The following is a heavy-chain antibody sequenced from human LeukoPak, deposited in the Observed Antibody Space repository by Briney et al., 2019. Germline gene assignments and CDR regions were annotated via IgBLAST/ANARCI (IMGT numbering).Heavy chain of an antibody. V-gene: IGHV3-53*04. D-gene: IGHD3-22*01. Sequence: GGSLRLSCAASGFTVSSNYMSWVRQAPGKGLEWVSVIYSGGSTYYADSVKGRFTISRHNSKNTLYLQMNSLRAEDTAVYYCASLYYDSRGRAFDIWGQGTMDTVSS. CDR2: IYSGGST. J-gene: IGHJ3*02. CDR3: ASLYYDSRGRAFDI. CDR1: GFTVSSNY.